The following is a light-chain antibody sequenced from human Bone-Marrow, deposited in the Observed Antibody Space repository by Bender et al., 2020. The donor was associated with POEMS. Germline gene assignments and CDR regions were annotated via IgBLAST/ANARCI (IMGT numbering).Light chain of an antibody. CDR3: ATWDDSLNGWV. CDR1: SSKFGSYP. J-gene: IGLJ3*02. V-gene: IGLV1-44*01. Sequence: QSVLTQPPSASGTPGQRVTISCSGSSSKFGSYPVNWYQQLPGAAPKLAILNNSQRPSGVPDRFSGSNSGTSASLAISGLLSDDEADFYCATWDDSLNGWVFGAGTKLTVL. CDR2: NNS.